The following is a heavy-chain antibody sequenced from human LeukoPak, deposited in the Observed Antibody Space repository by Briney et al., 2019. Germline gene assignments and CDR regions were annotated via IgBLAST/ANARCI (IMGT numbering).Heavy chain of an antibody. CDR2: IYYSGIT. CDR3: HFKYCSSSTCFYYFDY. CDR1: GGSISSSSHY. J-gene: IGHJ4*02. V-gene: IGHV4-39*01. Sequence: KTSETLSLTCTVSGGSISSSSHYWGWIRQPPGKGLEWIGSIYYSGITYYNPSLRSRVTISVDTSKNQFSLKLSSVTATDTAVYYCHFKYCSSSTCFYYFDYWGQGTLVTVSS. D-gene: IGHD2-2*01.